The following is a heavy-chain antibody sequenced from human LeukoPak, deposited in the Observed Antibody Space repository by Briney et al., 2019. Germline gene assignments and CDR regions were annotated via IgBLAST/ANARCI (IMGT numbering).Heavy chain of an antibody. Sequence: GGSLRLSCAASGFTFANYVTHWVRQAPGKGLEWVAVTSPDEGLKFYGDSVKGRFTISRDNSKNTLYLQMGSLIAEDMAVYYCARRFAAQLAFVDVWGKGTTVTISS. V-gene: IGHV3-30*14. CDR2: TSPDEGLK. J-gene: IGHJ6*04. D-gene: IGHD3-3*02. CDR3: ARRFAAQLAFVDV. CDR1: GFTFANYV.